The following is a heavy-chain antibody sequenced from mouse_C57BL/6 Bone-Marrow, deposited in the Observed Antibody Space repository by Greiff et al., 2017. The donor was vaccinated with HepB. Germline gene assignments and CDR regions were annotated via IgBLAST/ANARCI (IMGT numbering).Heavy chain of an antibody. J-gene: IGHJ2*01. D-gene: IGHD4-1*01. Sequence: EVQLQESGGDLVKPGGSLKLSCAASGFTFSSYGMSWVSQTPDKRLEWVATISSGGSYTYYPDSVKGRFTISRDNAKNTLYLHMSSLKSEDTAMYYCARRVTGTRDYFDYWGQGTTLTVSS. CDR2: ISSGGSYT. CDR3: ARRVTGTRDYFDY. CDR1: GFTFSSYG. V-gene: IGHV5-6*01.